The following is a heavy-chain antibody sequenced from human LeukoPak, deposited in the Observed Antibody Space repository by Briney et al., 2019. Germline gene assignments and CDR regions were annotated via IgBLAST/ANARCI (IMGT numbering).Heavy chain of an antibody. CDR1: GYTFTSYG. J-gene: IGHJ3*02. V-gene: IGHV1-18*01. D-gene: IGHD3-22*01. Sequence: ASVKVSCKASGYTFTSYGISWVRQAPGQGLEWMGWISAYNGNTNYAQKLQGRVTMTTDTSTSTAYMELRSLRSDDTAVYYCARGRITMIESPDAFDIWGRGTMVTVSS. CDR3: ARGRITMIESPDAFDI. CDR2: ISAYNGNT.